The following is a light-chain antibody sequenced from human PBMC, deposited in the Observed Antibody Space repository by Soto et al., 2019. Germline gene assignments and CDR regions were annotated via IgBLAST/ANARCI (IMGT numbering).Light chain of an antibody. J-gene: IGKJ1*01. CDR1: QTVSSW. CDR2: DVS. Sequence: DIQMTQSPSTLSASVGDRVTITCRASQTVSSWLAWYQQKPGKAPKLLIYDVSSLESGVPSRFSGSGSGTEFTLTISSLQPDDFATYYCQQYSSDSRTFGQGTKLDIK. CDR3: QQYSSDSRT. V-gene: IGKV1-5*01.